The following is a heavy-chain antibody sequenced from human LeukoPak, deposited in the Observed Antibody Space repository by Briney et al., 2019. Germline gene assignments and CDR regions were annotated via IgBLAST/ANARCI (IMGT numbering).Heavy chain of an antibody. CDR2: ISVSGGNT. CDR1: GFIFSSYA. V-gene: IGHV3-23*01. CDR3: AKGGLPPYDAFDI. D-gene: IGHD5/OR15-5a*01. J-gene: IGHJ3*02. Sequence: GGSLRLSCAASGFIFSSYAMSWVRQAPGKGLEWVSTISVSGGNTYYADSVKGRFTISRGNSKNTLYLQMNSLRAEDTALYYCAKGGLPPYDAFDIWGQGTMVTVSS.